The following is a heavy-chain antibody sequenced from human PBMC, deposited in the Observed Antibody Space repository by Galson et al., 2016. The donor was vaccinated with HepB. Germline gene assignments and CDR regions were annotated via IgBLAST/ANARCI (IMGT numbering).Heavy chain of an antibody. CDR2: MGPFGDK. CDR1: GFTFNDYD. D-gene: IGHD1-1*01. CDR3: ASGPHWNLAY. Sequence: SLRLSCAISGFTFNDYDMHWVRQGTGESLEWVATMGPFGDKHYPDSVKGRFTVSRESAENSLYRQMDSLRAGDSGVYYCASGPHWNLAYWGRGTLVTVSS. V-gene: IGHV3-13*01. J-gene: IGHJ4*02.